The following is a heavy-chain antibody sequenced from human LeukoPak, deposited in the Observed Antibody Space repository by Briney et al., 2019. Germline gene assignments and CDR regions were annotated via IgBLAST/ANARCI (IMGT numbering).Heavy chain of an antibody. V-gene: IGHV4-61*01. J-gene: IGHJ4*02. D-gene: IGHD3-22*01. CDR2: IYYSGST. Sequence: SETLSLTCPVSGGSVSSGSYYWSWIRQPPGKGLEWIGYIYYSGSTNYNPSLKSRVTISVDTSKNQFSLKLSSVTAADTAVYYCARGIDTAMVTWEKDYYGSSGYHYFDYWGQGTLVTVSS. CDR1: GGSVSSGSYY. CDR3: ARGIDTAMVTWEKDYYGSSGYHYFDY.